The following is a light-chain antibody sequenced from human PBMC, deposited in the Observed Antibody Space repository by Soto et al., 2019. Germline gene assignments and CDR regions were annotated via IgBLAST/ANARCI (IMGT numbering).Light chain of an antibody. J-gene: IGLJ1*01. CDR2: DVS. CDR1: SSDVGGYNY. Sequence: QSALTQPASVSVSPGQSITISCTGTSSDVGGYNYVSWYQQHPGKAPKLMIYDVSNRPSGVSNRFSGSKPGNTASLTISGLQAEDEADYYCSSYTSSSTLEVFGTGTKVTVL. V-gene: IGLV2-14*01. CDR3: SSYTSSSTLEV.